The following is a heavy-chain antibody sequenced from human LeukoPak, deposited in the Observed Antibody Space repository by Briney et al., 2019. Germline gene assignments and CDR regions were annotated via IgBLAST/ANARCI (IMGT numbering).Heavy chain of an antibody. CDR3: ARGVNFFGAARAFDI. Sequence: GGSLRLSCAASGFTFDDYAMHWVRQAPGKGLEWVSGISWNSGSIGYADSVKGRFTISRDNAKNSLYLQMNSLRAEDTALYYCARGVNFFGAARAFDIWGQGTMVTVSS. CDR2: ISWNSGSI. J-gene: IGHJ3*02. CDR1: GFTFDDYA. D-gene: IGHD3-16*01. V-gene: IGHV3-9*01.